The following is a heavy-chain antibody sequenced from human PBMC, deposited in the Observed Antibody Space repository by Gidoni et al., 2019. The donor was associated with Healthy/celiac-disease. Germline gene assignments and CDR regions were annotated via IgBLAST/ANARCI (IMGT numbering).Heavy chain of an antibody. J-gene: IGHJ4*02. D-gene: IGHD1-26*01. CDR1: GFTFSSYS. CDR2: ISSSSSYI. CDR3: ARAGGGSYSLDY. V-gene: IGHV3-21*01. Sequence: EVQLVESGGGLVKPGGSLRLSCAASGFTFSSYSMNWVRQAPGKGLEWVSSISSSSSYIYYADSVKGRFTISRDNAKNSLYLQMNSLRAEDTAVYYCARAGGGSYSLDYWGQGTLVTVSS.